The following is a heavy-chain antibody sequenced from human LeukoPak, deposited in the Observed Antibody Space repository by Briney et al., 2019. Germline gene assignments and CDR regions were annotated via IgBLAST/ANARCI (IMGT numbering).Heavy chain of an antibody. D-gene: IGHD6-19*01. Sequence: PSETLSLTCTVSGGSISSYYWSWIRQPPGKGLEWIGYIYYSGSTNYNPSLKSRVTISVDTSKNQFSLRLSSVTAADTAVYYCARSEAVPVAGAFDYWGQGTLVTVSS. V-gene: IGHV4-59*08. CDR2: IYYSGST. CDR1: GGSISSYY. CDR3: ARSEAVPVAGAFDY. J-gene: IGHJ4*02.